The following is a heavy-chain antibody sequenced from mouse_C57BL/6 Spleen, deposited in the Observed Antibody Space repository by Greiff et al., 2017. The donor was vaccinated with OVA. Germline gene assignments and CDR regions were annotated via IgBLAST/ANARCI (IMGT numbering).Heavy chain of an antibody. CDR3: ARTHYYGSSYNNFDY. CDR2: ISSGSSTI. Sequence: EVKLMESGGGLVKPGGSLKLSCAASGFTFSDYGMHWVRQAPEKGLEWVAYISSGSSTIYYADTVKGRFTISRDNAKNTLFLQMTSLRSEDTAMYYCARTHYYGSSYNNFDYWGQGTTLTVSS. CDR1: GFTFSDYG. D-gene: IGHD1-1*01. V-gene: IGHV5-17*01. J-gene: IGHJ2*01.